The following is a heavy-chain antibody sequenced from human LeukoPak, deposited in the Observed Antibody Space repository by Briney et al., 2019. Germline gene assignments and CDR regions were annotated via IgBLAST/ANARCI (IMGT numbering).Heavy chain of an antibody. J-gene: IGHJ3*02. V-gene: IGHV3-30*03. CDR2: ISYDGSNK. D-gene: IGHD2-2*01. Sequence: GGSLTLSCAASGFPFSSYGMHWVRQAPGKGLEWVAVISYDGSNKYYADSVKGRFTISRDNSKNTLYLQMNSLRAEDTAVYYCAHVGYCSSTSCYPLGDAFDIWGQGTMVTVSS. CDR3: AHVGYCSSTSCYPLGDAFDI. CDR1: GFPFSSYG.